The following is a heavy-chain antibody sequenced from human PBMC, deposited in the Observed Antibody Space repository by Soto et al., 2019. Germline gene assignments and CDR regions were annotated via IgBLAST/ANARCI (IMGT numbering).Heavy chain of an antibody. CDR1: GFTFSNAW. CDR3: TTDRSKIDYYYYGMDV. J-gene: IGHJ6*02. Sequence: GGSLRLSCAASGFTFSNAWMSWVRQAPGKGLEWVGRIKSKTDGGTTDYAAPVKGRFTISRDDSKNTLYLQMNSLKTEDTAVYYCTTDRSKIDYYYYGMDVWGQGTTVTVSS. V-gene: IGHV3-15*01. CDR2: IKSKTDGGTT. D-gene: IGHD4-4*01.